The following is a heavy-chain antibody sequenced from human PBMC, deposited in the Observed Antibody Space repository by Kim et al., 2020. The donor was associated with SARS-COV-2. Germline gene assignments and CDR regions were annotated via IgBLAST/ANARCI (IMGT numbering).Heavy chain of an antibody. V-gene: IGHV1-3*04. CDR1: GYTSTTYA. D-gene: IGHD1-26*01. CDR3: ARVYSGSNHWFVP. Sequence: ASVKVSCKASGYTSTTYAMHWVRQAPGQRLEWMGWIITGTGDTRYSQKFQGRVTLTRDTSASTAYMELSSLTSEDTAVYYCARVYSGSNHWFVPWGQGTL. CDR2: IITGTGDT. J-gene: IGHJ5*02.